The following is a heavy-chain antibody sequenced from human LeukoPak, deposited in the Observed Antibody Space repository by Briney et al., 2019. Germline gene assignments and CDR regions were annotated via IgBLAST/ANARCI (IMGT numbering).Heavy chain of an antibody. V-gene: IGHV1-18*01. J-gene: IGHJ4*02. CDR3: ARGPRYSPDY. Sequence: ASVKVSCKASGYTFTNYGITWVRQAPGQGLEWMGWISAYNGNTNYAQKLQGRVTMTTDTHTSTAYMGLRSLRSDDTAVYYCARGPRYSPDYWGQGTLVTVSS. CDR1: GYTFTNYG. D-gene: IGHD1-1*01. CDR2: ISAYNGNT.